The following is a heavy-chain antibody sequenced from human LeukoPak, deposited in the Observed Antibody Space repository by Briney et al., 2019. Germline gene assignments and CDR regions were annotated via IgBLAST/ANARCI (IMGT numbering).Heavy chain of an antibody. J-gene: IGHJ4*02. V-gene: IGHV3-21*06. D-gene: IGHD4-17*01. CDR2: ISGTSSHI. Sequence: GGSLRLSCAASGFTFSDYAMNWVRQAPGKGLEWISSISGTSSHIYYADSMKGRFTMSRDNAKNSLYLQMNSLRAEDTAVYFCARGGRTVTTVFDYWGQGTLVTVSS. CDR3: ARGGRTVTTVFDY. CDR1: GFTFSDYA.